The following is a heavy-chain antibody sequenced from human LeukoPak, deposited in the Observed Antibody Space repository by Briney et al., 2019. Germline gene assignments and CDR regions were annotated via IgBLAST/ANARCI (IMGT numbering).Heavy chain of an antibody. J-gene: IGHJ3*01. Sequence: GGSLRLSCAGSGFTFGGYTMNWVRQAPGKGLEWVSSISGSSNYADSVKGRFTISRDNAKSSLSLQMDSLRAEDTAVYYCARGGGYCSGGSCRSHDAFDVWGHGTMVTVSS. D-gene: IGHD2-15*01. V-gene: IGHV3-21*06. CDR1: GFTFGGYT. CDR3: ARGGGYCSGGSCRSHDAFDV. CDR2: ISGSS.